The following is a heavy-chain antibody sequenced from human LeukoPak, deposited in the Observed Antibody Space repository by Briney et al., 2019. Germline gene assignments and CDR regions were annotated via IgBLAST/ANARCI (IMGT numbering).Heavy chain of an antibody. CDR2: MYNSGST. Sequence: PSETLSLTCTVSGGSISSYYWSWIRQSPGKGLEWIGYMYNSGSTNYNPSLKSRVTIAVDTSKNQFSLKLSSVTAADTAVYYCARLEPIIAAAGKGGIFDYWGQGTLVTVSS. CDR3: ARLEPIIAAAGKGGIFDY. V-gene: IGHV4-59*08. J-gene: IGHJ4*02. D-gene: IGHD6-13*01. CDR1: GGSISSYY.